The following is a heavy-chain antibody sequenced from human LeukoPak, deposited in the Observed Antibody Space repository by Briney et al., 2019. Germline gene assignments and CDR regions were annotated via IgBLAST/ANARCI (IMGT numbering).Heavy chain of an antibody. V-gene: IGHV3-72*01. CDR3: ARDPWLLWFGELHYFDY. J-gene: IGHJ4*02. CDR1: GFIFSDHY. D-gene: IGHD3-10*01. Sequence: GGSLRLSCAASGFIFSDHYIDWVRQAPGKGLEWVGRSRNKANSYTTEYAASVKGRFTISRDDSKNSLYLQMNSLRAEDTAVYHCARDPWLLWFGELHYFDYWGQGTLVTVSS. CDR2: SRNKANSYTT.